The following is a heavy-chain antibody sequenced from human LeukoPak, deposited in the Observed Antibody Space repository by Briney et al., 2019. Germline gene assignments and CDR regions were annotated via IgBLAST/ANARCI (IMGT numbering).Heavy chain of an antibody. CDR3: ARDGVLYGMDV. CDR2: ITSSSSYI. V-gene: IGHV3-21*01. CDR1: EFTFSSYS. D-gene: IGHD3-3*01. Sequence: GGSLRRSCAASEFTFSSYSMNWVRQAPGKGLEWVSSITSSSSYIYYADSVKGRFTISRDNAKNSLFLQMNSLRAEDTAVYYCARDGVLYGMDVWGQGTTVTVSS. J-gene: IGHJ6*02.